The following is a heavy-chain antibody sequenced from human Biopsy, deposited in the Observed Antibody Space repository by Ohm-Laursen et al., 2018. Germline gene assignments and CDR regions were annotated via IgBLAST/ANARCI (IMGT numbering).Heavy chain of an antibody. CDR1: GASMSGSY. J-gene: IGHJ4*02. V-gene: IGHV4-4*07. Sequence: TLSLTCTVSGASMSGSYWTWIRQAAGEGLEWIGRVYTSGSTNYNPSLESQVTMSIDTSKNQFSLRLTSVTAADTAVYYCAKGGGVGGALDYWGQGTLVTVSS. CDR3: AKGGGVGGALDY. D-gene: IGHD4-23*01. CDR2: VYTSGST.